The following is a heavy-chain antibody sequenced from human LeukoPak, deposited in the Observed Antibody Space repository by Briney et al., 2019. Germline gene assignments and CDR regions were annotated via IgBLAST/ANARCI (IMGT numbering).Heavy chain of an antibody. J-gene: IGHJ4*02. CDR2: ISYGGSNK. V-gene: IGHV3-30*04. D-gene: IGHD5-18*01. CDR3: ARLTTWIQLWSGDY. Sequence: GRSLRLSCAASGFTFSSYAMHWVRQAPGKGLEWVAVISYGGSNKYYADSVKGRFTISRDNSKNTLYLQMNSLRAEDTAVYYCARLTTWIQLWSGDYWGQGTLVTVSS. CDR1: GFTFSSYA.